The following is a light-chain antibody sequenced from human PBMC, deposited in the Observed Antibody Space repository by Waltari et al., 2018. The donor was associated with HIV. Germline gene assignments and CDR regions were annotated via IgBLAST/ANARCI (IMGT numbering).Light chain of an antibody. CDR3: QSYDSSTPVV. Sequence: NFMLAQPHSVSESPGKTVTISCTRSSGSIASNNVQWYQQRPGTSPTTVIYEDNQRPSGVPGRFSGSIDSSSNSASLTISALKTEDEADYYCQSYDSSTPVVFGGGTKLTV. CDR1: SGSIASNN. J-gene: IGLJ2*01. CDR2: EDN. V-gene: IGLV6-57*01.